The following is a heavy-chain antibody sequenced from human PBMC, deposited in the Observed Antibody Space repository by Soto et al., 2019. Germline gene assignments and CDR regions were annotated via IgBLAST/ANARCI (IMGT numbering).Heavy chain of an antibody. V-gene: IGHV4-4*02. CDR2: IYHGGST. D-gene: IGHD5-12*01. J-gene: IGHJ4*02. Sequence: SETLSLTCAVSSGSISSSNWWSWVRQPPGKGLEWIGEIYHGGSTNYNPSLKSRVTISVDKSKNQFSLKLSSVTAADTAVYYCASRQGYSGFDYWGQGTLVTVSS. CDR3: ASRQGYSGFDY. CDR1: SGSISSSNW.